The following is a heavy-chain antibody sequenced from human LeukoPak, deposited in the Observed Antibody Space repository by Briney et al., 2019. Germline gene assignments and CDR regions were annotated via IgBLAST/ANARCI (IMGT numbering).Heavy chain of an antibody. J-gene: IGHJ4*02. D-gene: IGHD2-15*01. V-gene: IGHV3-48*02. CDR2: ISSGSSTI. CDR1: GFNFNAYA. Sequence: GESLTLSCAGSGFNFNAYAMNWVRQAPGKGLEWISYISSGSSTIYYSDSVRGRFSISRDNAENTVYLEMNSPGDEETAVYYCARVGGWQLPKFDYWGRGTLVTVSS. CDR3: ARVGGWQLPKFDY.